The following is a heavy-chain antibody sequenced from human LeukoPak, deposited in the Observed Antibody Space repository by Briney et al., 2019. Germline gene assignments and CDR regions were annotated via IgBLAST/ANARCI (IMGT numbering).Heavy chain of an antibody. D-gene: IGHD6-19*01. CDR3: ARDPYSSGIPTGRDI. CDR1: GGSISSYY. J-gene: IGHJ3*02. V-gene: IGHV4-59*12. Sequence: SETLSLTCTVSGGSISSYYWSWIRQPPGKGLEWIGYIYYSGSTNYNPSLKSRVTISVDTSKNQFSLKLSSVTAADTAVYYCARDPYSSGIPTGRDIWGQGTMVTVSS. CDR2: IYYSGST.